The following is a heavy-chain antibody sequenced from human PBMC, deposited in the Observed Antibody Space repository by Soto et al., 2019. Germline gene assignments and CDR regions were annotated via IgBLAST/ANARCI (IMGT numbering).Heavy chain of an antibody. CDR3: ARDPSQFYFDY. CDR2: IWHDGSNK. Sequence: TGGSLRLSCAASGFSFSSYSMHWVRQAPGKGLEWGAIIWHDGSNKHYADSVKGRFTISRDNSKNTLYLQMNSLRAEDTAVYYCARDPSQFYFDYWGQGTLVTVSS. V-gene: IGHV3-33*08. CDR1: GFSFSSYS. J-gene: IGHJ4*02.